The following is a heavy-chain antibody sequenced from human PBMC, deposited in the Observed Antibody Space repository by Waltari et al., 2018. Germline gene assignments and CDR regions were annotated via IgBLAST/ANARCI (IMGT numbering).Heavy chain of an antibody. CDR1: GDCITCAGNS. CDR2: TYDRVAT. Sequence: QLEMLESGSVLVMPSETLSVTCDVSGDCITCAGNSWSWIRQPPGKVLEWIGFTYDRVATYYNPSFSGRVTISVDKSKNQFSLNMRSVTAADTAVYYCARGRLRLGDYMDVWGKGTTVIISS. CDR3: ARGRLRLGDYMDV. J-gene: IGHJ6*03. D-gene: IGHD3-16*01. V-gene: IGHV4-30-2*01.